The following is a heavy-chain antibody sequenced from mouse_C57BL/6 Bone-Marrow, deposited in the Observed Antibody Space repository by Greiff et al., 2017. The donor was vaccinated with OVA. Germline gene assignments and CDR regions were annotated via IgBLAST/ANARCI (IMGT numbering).Heavy chain of an antibody. D-gene: IGHD1-1*01. CDR3: GSYGSSPYYAMDY. V-gene: IGHV7-3*01. Sequence: EVKLMESGGGLVQPGGSLSLSCAASGFTFTDYYMSWVRQPPGKALEWLGFIRNKANGYTTEYSASVKGRFTISRDNSQSILYLQMNALRAEDSATYYCGSYGSSPYYAMDYWGQGTSVTVSS. J-gene: IGHJ4*01. CDR2: IRNKANGYTT. CDR1: GFTFTDYY.